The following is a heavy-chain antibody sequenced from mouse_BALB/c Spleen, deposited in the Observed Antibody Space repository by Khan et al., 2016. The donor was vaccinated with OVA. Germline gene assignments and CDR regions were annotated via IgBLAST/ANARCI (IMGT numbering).Heavy chain of an antibody. CDR3: ARNYDNYVEYFDV. V-gene: IGHV2-9*02. D-gene: IGHD2-1*01. J-gene: IGHJ1*01. CDR1: GFSLTSYG. CDR2: IWVGGST. Sequence: QVQLKESGPGLVAPSQSLSITCTVSGFSLTSYGVHWVRQTPGKGLEWLGIIWVGGSTNYNSALMSRLSISKDNSKSQVFFKMNSLQTDDTAMHYCARNYDNYVEYFDVWGAGTTVTVSS.